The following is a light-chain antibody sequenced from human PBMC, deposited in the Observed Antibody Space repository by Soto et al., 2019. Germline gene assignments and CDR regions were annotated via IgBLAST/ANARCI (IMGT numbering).Light chain of an antibody. V-gene: IGKV1-5*03. CDR2: KAS. Sequence: DIQMTQSPSTLSASVGDRVTITCRAGQSIDSSLAWYQQKPGKAPNLLIFKASSLESGVPSRFSGSGSGTEFTLTISSLQPEDFATYYCQHYNTYSRTFGQGTKVEVK. CDR1: QSIDSS. J-gene: IGKJ1*01. CDR3: QHYNTYSRT.